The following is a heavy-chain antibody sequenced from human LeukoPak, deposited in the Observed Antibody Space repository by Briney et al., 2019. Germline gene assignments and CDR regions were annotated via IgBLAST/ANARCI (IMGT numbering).Heavy chain of an antibody. CDR1: GYTFTSYY. V-gene: IGHV1-46*01. CDR3: ARGRHILMVTVNFDY. J-gene: IGHJ4*02. Sequence: ASVKVSCKASGYTFTSYYMHWVRQAPGQGLEWMGIINPSGGDTRYAQSSQGRVTMSGDTSTSTFYMELSSLRSEDTAVYYCARGRHILMVTVNFDYWGQGALVTVSS. D-gene: IGHD2-21*02. CDR2: INPSGGDT.